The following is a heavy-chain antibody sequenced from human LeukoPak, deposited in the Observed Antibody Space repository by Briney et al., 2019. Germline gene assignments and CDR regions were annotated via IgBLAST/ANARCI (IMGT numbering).Heavy chain of an antibody. CDR1: GGSFSGYY. V-gene: IGHV4-34*01. D-gene: IGHD3-16*01. CDR2: INHSGST. J-gene: IGHJ4*02. Sequence: SETLSLTCSVYGGSFSGYYWSWIRQPPGKGLEWIGEINHSGSTNYNPSLKSRVTISVDTSKNQFSLKLSSVTAADTAVYYCARGLSRRTSTLPYYWGQGTLVTVSS. CDR3: ARGLSRRTSTLPYY.